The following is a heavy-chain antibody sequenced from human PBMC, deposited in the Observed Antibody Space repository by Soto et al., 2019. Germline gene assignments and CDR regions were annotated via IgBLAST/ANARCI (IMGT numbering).Heavy chain of an antibody. V-gene: IGHV1-2*02. CDR2: INPKSGDT. CDR1: GYTFTGYY. J-gene: IGHJ6*02. D-gene: IGHD1-26*01. CDR3: ARSSGGYSYNGMDV. Sequence: QEQLVQSGAEVKQPGASVKVSCKASGYTFTGYYIHWVRQAPGQGLEWMGWINPKSGDTKYAQKFQGRVTVTRDTSISTAYMELSRLRADDTAVYYCARSSGGYSYNGMDVWGQGTTVNVSS.